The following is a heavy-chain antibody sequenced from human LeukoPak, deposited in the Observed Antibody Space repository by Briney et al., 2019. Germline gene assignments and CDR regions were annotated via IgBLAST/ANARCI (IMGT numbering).Heavy chain of an antibody. CDR3: TTDMIYYDYVWGSYRPLDY. Sequence: SWIRQPAGKGLEWVGRIKSKTDGGTTDYAAPVKGRFTISRDDSKNTLYLQMNSLKTEDTAVYYCTTDMIYYDYVWGSYRPLDYWGQGTLVTVSS. CDR2: IKSKTDGGTT. J-gene: IGHJ4*02. D-gene: IGHD3-16*02. V-gene: IGHV3-15*01.